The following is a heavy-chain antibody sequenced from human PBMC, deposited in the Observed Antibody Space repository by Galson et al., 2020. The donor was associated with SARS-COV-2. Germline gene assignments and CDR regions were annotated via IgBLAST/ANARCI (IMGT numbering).Heavy chain of an antibody. CDR2: ISGYNGNT. J-gene: IGHJ6*02. D-gene: IGHD2-21*02. CDR3: ARGGKVTGGMDV. V-gene: IGHV1-18*01. Sequence: VSVTVSYKASGYTFTTQGLGGVRQAPGQGLEGMGWISGYNGNTNQPQKLQGRVTMTTNTSTNTAYMELRSLRSADTAVYYRARGGKVTGGMDVWGQGTTVTVSS. CDR1: GYTFTTQG.